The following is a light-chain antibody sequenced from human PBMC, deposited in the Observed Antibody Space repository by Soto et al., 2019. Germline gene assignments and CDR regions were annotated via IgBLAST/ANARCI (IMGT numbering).Light chain of an antibody. CDR1: QSVSSK. J-gene: IGKJ4*01. V-gene: IGKV3-15*01. CDR2: GAS. CDR3: QQYNNWHPLT. Sequence: EIVLTQSPDTLSLSPGERSTLSCRASQSVSSKLAWYQQKPGQAPRLLIYGASTRATGIPARFSGSGSGTEFTLTISSLKPADFAVYYCQQYNNWHPLTFGGGTKVDIK.